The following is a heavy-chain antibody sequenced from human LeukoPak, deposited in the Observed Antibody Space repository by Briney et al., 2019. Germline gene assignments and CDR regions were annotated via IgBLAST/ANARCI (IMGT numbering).Heavy chain of an antibody. CDR2: IYTSGST. J-gene: IGHJ6*03. Sequence: PSETLSLTCTVSGGSISSYYWSWIRQPAGKGLEWIGRIYTSGSTNYNPSLKSRVTMSVDTSKNQFSLKLSSVTAADTAVYYCARGSARSSSGYDEDYYYYYMDVWGKGTTVTVSS. V-gene: IGHV4-4*07. CDR3: ARGSARSSSGYDEDYYYYYMDV. D-gene: IGHD5-12*01. CDR1: GGSISSYY.